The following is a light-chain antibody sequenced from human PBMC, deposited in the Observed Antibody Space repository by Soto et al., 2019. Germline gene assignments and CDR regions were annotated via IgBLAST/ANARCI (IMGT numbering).Light chain of an antibody. Sequence: EIVLTQSPGTLSLSPGERATLSCRASQTVSRSYLAWYQQKPGQAPRLLIYGASSRATGIPDRFSGSGSGTDFTLTISRLEPEDFAVYYCQQSGSSPKFTFGPGTKVEIK. CDR1: QTVSRSY. CDR3: QQSGSSPKFT. CDR2: GAS. V-gene: IGKV3-20*01. J-gene: IGKJ3*01.